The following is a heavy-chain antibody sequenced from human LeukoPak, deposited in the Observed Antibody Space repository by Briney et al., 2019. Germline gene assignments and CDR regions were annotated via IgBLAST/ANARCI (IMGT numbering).Heavy chain of an antibody. Sequence: GGSLRLSCSVSGFTFSSYSMNWVRQAPGKGLQWVSSISGGGSYIFSADSVDGRFRVTRDNAKNSVFLQMNSLRAEDTAGYYCARGLGDYDAFDVWGHGTRVTVAS. CDR1: GFTFSSYS. CDR3: ARGLGDYDAFDV. D-gene: IGHD4-17*01. CDR2: ISGGGSYI. V-gene: IGHV3-21*01. J-gene: IGHJ3*01.